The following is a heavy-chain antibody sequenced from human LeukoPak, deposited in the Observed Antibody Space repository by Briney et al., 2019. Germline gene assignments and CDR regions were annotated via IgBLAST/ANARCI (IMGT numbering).Heavy chain of an antibody. CDR3: ARDPAPYDSSGYNY. J-gene: IGHJ4*02. CDR1: GFTFSSYA. D-gene: IGHD3-22*01. Sequence: GGSLRLSCAASGFTFSSYAMSWVRQAPGKGLEWVPSISSSSSYIYYADSVKGRFTLSRDNAKNSLYLQMNSLRAEDTAVYYCARDPAPYDSSGYNYWGQGTLVTVSS. V-gene: IGHV3-21*01. CDR2: ISSSSSYI.